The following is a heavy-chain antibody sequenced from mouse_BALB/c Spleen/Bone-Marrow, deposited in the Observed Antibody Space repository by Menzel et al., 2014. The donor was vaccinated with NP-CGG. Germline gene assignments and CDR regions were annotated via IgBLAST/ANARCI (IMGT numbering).Heavy chain of an antibody. J-gene: IGHJ3*01. CDR3: ARNWERFAY. Sequence: DVKLVESGPSLVKPSQTLSLPCSVTGDYITSGYWNWIRKFPGNKLEYMGFIIYSDSTYYNPSLKSRISITRDTSKNQYYLQLNSVTSEDTATYYCARNWERFAYWGQGTLVTVSA. V-gene: IGHV3-8*02. CDR2: IIYSDST. CDR1: GDYITSGY. D-gene: IGHD4-1*01.